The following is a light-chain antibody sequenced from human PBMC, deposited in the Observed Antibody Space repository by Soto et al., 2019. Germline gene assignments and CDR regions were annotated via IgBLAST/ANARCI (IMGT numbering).Light chain of an antibody. CDR3: SSYANSDTVI. V-gene: IGLV2-14*01. J-gene: IGLJ2*01. CDR1: SSDVGTYIF. Sequence: SALTQPASVSGSPGQSITISCTGTSSDVGTYIFVSWYRQHPVKAPILIIFDVSSRPSGISNRFSGSKSGNTASLTISGVQAEDEADYYCSSYANSDTVIFGGGTKVTVL. CDR2: DVS.